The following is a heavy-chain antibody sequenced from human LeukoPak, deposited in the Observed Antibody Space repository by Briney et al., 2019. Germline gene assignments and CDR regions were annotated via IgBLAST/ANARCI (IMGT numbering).Heavy chain of an antibody. CDR3: ARFDLLEWLYY. Sequence: PSETLSLTCTVSGGSISSSSYYWGWIRQPPGKGLEWIGSIYYSGSTYYNPSLKSRVTISVDTSKNQFSLKLSSVTAADTAVYYCARFDLLEWLYYWGQGTLVTVSS. J-gene: IGHJ4*02. D-gene: IGHD3-3*01. CDR1: GGSISSSSYY. CDR2: IYYSGST. V-gene: IGHV4-39*07.